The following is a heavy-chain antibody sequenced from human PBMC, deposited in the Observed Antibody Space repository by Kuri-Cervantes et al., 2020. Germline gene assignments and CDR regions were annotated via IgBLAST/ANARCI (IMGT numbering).Heavy chain of an antibody. Sequence: GESLKISCKGSGYSFTSYWIGWVRQMPGKGLEWMGIIYPGDSDTRYSPSFQGQVTISADKSISTAYLQRSSLKASDTAMYYCARVVSGGNDYVWGSYLYTELDSVLGGMDVWGQGTTVTVSS. J-gene: IGHJ6*02. D-gene: IGHD3-16*02. CDR2: IYPGDSDT. V-gene: IGHV5-51*01. CDR1: GYSFTSYW. CDR3: ARVVSGGNDYVWGSYLYTELDSVLGGMDV.